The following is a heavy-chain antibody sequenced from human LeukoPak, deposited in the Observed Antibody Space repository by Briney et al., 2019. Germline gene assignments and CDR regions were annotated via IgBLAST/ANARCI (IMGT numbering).Heavy chain of an antibody. J-gene: IGHJ6*03. Sequence: SHTLSLTCTVAGGSISSGSYYWSWIRRPAGKGLGWIGRICTSASTPSNPSLKSRVTISVDTSKNQFSLKLSSVTAADTAVYYCARDVINVVVVPAAATKVSYYYYMDVWGKGTTVTVSS. D-gene: IGHD2-2*01. CDR3: ARDVINVVVVPAAATKVSYYYYMDV. CDR1: GGSISSGSYY. V-gene: IGHV4-61*02. CDR2: ICTSAST.